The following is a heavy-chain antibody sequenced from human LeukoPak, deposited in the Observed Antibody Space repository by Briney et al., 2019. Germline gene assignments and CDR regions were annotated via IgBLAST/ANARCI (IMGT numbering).Heavy chain of an antibody. CDR3: ASSDSSWSLPFDY. D-gene: IGHD6-13*01. CDR2: INHSGST. J-gene: IGHJ4*02. V-gene: IGHV4-34*01. Sequence: PSETLSLTCAVYGGSFSGYYWSWIRQPPGKGLEWIGEINHSGSTNYNPSLKSRVTISVDTSKNQFSLKLSSVTAADTAVYYCASSDSSWSLPFDYWGQGTLVTVSS. CDR1: GGSFSGYY.